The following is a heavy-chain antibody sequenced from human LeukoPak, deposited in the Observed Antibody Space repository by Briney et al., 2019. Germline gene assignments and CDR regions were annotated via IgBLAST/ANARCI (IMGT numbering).Heavy chain of an antibody. CDR3: AQGGYFALDI. CDR1: GFTFSTYD. CDR2: ISRSGRT. Sequence: GGSLILSCGASGFTFSTYDMRWVRQAPGKGQEWVSGISRSGRTYYTDSVKGRFSISRDNSKDTVYLQMNSLRAEDTGVYYCAQGGYFALDIWGQGTMVAV. V-gene: IGHV3-23*01. J-gene: IGHJ3*02. D-gene: IGHD2-2*03.